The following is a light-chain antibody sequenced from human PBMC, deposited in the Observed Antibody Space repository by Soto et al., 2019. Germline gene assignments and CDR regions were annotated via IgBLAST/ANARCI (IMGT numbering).Light chain of an antibody. CDR3: QHSGDFRWT. CDR2: GAS. V-gene: IGKV3-20*01. Sequence: EIVLTQSPGTLSLSPGERATLSCRASQSVSNNYLAWYQQKPGQAPRLLIYGASNRATGIPDRFSGRGFGTDFTLTISRLEPEDFAVYYCQHSGDFRWTFGQGSKVAI. CDR1: QSVSNNY. J-gene: IGKJ1*01.